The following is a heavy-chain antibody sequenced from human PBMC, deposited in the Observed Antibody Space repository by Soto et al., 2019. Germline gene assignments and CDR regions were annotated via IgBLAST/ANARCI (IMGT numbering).Heavy chain of an antibody. Sequence: GGSLRLSCAASGFTFSSYAMSWVRQAPGKGLEWVSAISGSGGSTYYADSVKGRFTISRDNSKNTLYLQMNSLRAEDTAVYYCAKVPDYCGGDCYHFDYWGQGTLVTVSS. D-gene: IGHD2-21*02. V-gene: IGHV3-23*01. J-gene: IGHJ4*02. CDR2: ISGSGGST. CDR1: GFTFSSYA. CDR3: AKVPDYCGGDCYHFDY.